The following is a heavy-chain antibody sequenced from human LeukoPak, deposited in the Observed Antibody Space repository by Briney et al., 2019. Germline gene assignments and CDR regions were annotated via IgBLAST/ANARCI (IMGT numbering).Heavy chain of an antibody. D-gene: IGHD6-19*01. CDR2: INPSGGST. V-gene: IGHV1-46*01. CDR3: ARQTSSGWVTYNWFDP. CDR1: GYTFTSYY. Sequence: ASVKVSCKASGYTFTSYYMHWVRQAPGQGLEWMGIINPSGGSTSYAQKFQGRVTMTRDMSTSTVYMELSSLRSEDTAVYYCARQTSSGWVTYNWFDPWGQGTLVTVSS. J-gene: IGHJ5*02.